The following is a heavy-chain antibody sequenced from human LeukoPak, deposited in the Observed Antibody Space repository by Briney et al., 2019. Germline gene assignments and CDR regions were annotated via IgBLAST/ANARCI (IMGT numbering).Heavy chain of an antibody. J-gene: IGHJ4*02. D-gene: IGHD6-19*01. CDR2: ISGSGGST. CDR3: ARVGQWLADFDY. CDR1: GFTFSSYA. Sequence: SGGSLRLSCAASGFTFSSYAMSWVRQAPGKGLEWVSAISGSGGSTYYADSVKGRFTIPRDNSKNTLYLQMNSLRAEDTAVYYCARVGQWLADFDYWGQGTLVTVSS. V-gene: IGHV3-23*01.